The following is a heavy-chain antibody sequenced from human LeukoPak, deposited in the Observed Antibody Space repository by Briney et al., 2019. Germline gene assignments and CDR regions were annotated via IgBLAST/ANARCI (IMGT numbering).Heavy chain of an antibody. D-gene: IGHD6-19*01. J-gene: IGHJ4*02. CDR3: AKSSRYGTGWYGRIDY. CDR2: ISDRGDNK. CDR1: GFTFSSHA. Sequence: GGSLRLSCAASGFTFSSHAMSWVRQAPGKGLEWVSAISDRGDNKQYTDSVKGRLTISRDNSKNTLYLQMNSLRAEDTAVYYCAKSSRYGTGWYGRIDYWGQGTLVTVS. V-gene: IGHV3-23*01.